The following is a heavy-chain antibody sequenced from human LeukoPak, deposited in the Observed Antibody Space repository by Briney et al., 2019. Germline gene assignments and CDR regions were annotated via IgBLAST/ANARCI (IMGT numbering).Heavy chain of an antibody. D-gene: IGHD3-10*01. V-gene: IGHV3-7*01. CDR3: AREARSGDYFEH. CDR2: IKQDRRGQ. CDR1: GFTFSIYW. J-gene: IGHJ4*02. Sequence: PGGSLRLSCAASGFTFSIYWMSWVRQAPGRGLEWVANIKQDRRGQYYVASVQGRFNISRENAKNSLYLHMNSLSAEETAVYYCAREARSGDYFEHWGQGTLVPVSS.